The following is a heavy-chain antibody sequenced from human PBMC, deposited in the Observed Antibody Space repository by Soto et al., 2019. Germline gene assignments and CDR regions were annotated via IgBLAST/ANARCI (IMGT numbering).Heavy chain of an antibody. CDR3: ARDPVFCTNGVCYPEYYYYYMDV. J-gene: IGHJ6*03. CDR2: ISSSSSYI. CDR1: GFTFSSYS. V-gene: IGHV3-21*01. D-gene: IGHD2-8*01. Sequence: GGSLRLSCAASGFTFSSYSMNWVRQAPGKGLEWVSSISSSSSYIYYADSVKGRFTISRDNAKNSLYLQMNSLRAEDTAVYYCARDPVFCTNGVCYPEYYYYYMDVWGKGTTVTVSS.